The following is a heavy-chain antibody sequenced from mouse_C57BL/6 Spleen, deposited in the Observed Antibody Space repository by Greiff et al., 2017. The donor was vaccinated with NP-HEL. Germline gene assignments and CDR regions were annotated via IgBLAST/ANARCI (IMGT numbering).Heavy chain of an antibody. V-gene: IGHV1-26*01. Sequence: EVQLQQSGPELVKPGASVKISCKASGYTFTDYYMNWVKQSHGKSLEWIGDINPKNGGTSYNQKFKGKATLTVDKSYSTAYMELRSLTSEDSAVYYCEGRDYDWYFDVWGTGTTVTVSS. CDR1: GYTFTDYY. CDR2: INPKNGGT. D-gene: IGHD2-4*01. CDR3: EGRDYDWYFDV. J-gene: IGHJ1*03.